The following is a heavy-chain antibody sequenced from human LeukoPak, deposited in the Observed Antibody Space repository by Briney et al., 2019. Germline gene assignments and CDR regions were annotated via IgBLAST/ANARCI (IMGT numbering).Heavy chain of an antibody. CDR1: GFTFNSFD. CDR2: IWYDGSNE. Sequence: QAGGSLRLSCAASGFTFNSFDMHWVRQAPGKGLEWVAVIWYDGSNEYYADSVKGRFTISRDNSRNTLYLQMNSLRAEDTAVYYCARVDGAFDIWGQGTMVTVSS. J-gene: IGHJ3*02. V-gene: IGHV3-33*01. CDR3: ARVDGAFDI. D-gene: IGHD3-9*01.